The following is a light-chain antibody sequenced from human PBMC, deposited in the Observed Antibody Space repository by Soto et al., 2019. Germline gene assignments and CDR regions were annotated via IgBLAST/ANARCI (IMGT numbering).Light chain of an antibody. V-gene: IGKV3-20*01. Sequence: EIGWTQSPGTLSWSPGERATLSCRASQSVSNNYLAWYQQKPGQAPRLLIYGASNRATGIPDRFSGSGSATDFTLTISRLEPEDFAVYFCQQSGSSPLTFGGGTKVEIK. CDR3: QQSGSSPLT. CDR1: QSVSNNY. CDR2: GAS. J-gene: IGKJ4*01.